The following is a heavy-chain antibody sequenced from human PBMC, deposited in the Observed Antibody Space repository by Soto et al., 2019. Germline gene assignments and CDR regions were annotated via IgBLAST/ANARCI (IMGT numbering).Heavy chain of an antibody. CDR2: INPNSGGT. J-gene: IGHJ6*02. Sequence: QIQLVQSGAEVKKPGASVKVSCKASGYTFTGYYAHWVRQAPGQGLEWMGWINPNSGGTHYAQKFQGRVTMTRDTSVSTAYMELGRLRSDDTAVYYCARDKVGDCRSSTCYTWGLGESYGMDVWGQGTTVTVSS. V-gene: IGHV1-2*02. CDR1: GYTFTGYY. CDR3: ARDKVGDCRSSTCYTWGLGESYGMDV. D-gene: IGHD2-2*02.